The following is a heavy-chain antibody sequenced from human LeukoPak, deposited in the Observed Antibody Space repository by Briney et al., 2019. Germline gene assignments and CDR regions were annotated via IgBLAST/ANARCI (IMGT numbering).Heavy chain of an antibody. CDR2: INPNSGGT. CDR1: GYTFSGYY. Sequence: ASVKVSCKASGYTFSGYYMHWVRQAPGQGLEWMGWINPNSGGTKYAQKFQGRVTMTEDTSTDTAYMELSSLRSEDTAVYYCATHPLGEQLVRDAFDIWGQGTMVTVSS. V-gene: IGHV1-2*02. D-gene: IGHD6-6*01. CDR3: ATHPLGEQLVRDAFDI. J-gene: IGHJ3*02.